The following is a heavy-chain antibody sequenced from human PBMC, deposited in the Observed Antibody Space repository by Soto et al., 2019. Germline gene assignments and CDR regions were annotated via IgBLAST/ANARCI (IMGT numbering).Heavy chain of an antibody. CDR2: MNPNSGNT. CDR1: GYTFTSFD. J-gene: IGHJ5*02. D-gene: IGHD3-16*02. Sequence: ASVKVSCKASGYTFTSFDINWVRQATGQGLEWVGWMNPNSGNTGYAQKFQGRVTMTRNTSISTAYMELSSLRSEDTAVYYCARDHSYYDYIWGSYRGGNWFDPWGQGTLVTVSS. CDR3: ARDHSYYDYIWGSYRGGNWFDP. V-gene: IGHV1-8*01.